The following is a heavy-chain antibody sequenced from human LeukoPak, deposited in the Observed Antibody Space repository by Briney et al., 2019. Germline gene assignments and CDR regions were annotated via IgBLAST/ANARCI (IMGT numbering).Heavy chain of an antibody. CDR1: GFTFSSYS. CDR2: ISSSSSYI. D-gene: IGHD2-2*02. V-gene: IGHV3-21*01. Sequence: GGSLRLSCAASGFTFSSYSMNWVRQAPGKGLGWVSSISSSSSYIYYADSVKGRFTISRDNAKNSLYLQMNSLRAEDTAVYYCARVGYCSSTRCYTFVTWGQGTLVTVSS. CDR3: ARVGYCSSTRCYTFVT. J-gene: IGHJ5*02.